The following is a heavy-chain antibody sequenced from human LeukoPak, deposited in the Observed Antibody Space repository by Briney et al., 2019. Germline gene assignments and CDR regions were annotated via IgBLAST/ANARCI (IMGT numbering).Heavy chain of an antibody. CDR2: ICLSGNFI. CDR1: GFTFSRFS. D-gene: IGHD3-10*01. Sequence: PGGSLRLSCSTSGFTFSRFSMRWVRQAPGKGLEWVASICLSGNFISYADSVKGRFTISRDNANNSVYLQMSSLTVDDTAVYYCAREFNVIGNFDYWGQGTLVTVSS. V-gene: IGHV3-21*01. J-gene: IGHJ4*02. CDR3: AREFNVIGNFDY.